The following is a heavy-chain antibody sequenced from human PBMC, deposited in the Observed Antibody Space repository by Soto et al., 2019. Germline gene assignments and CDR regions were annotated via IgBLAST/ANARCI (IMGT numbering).Heavy chain of an antibody. CDR3: TRLGDYGEHGGY. V-gene: IGHV3-73*02. J-gene: IGHJ4*02. Sequence: EVQLVQSGGGLVQPGGSLTLSCAASGFSLSGSAIHWVRQASGKGLEWVGRIRSKAKSYATAYSASVKGRFTVSRDDSEKMAYLQMNSLKTEDTAVYYCTRLGDYGEHGGYWGQGTLVTVSS. D-gene: IGHD4-17*01. CDR2: IRSKAKSYAT. CDR1: GFSLSGSA.